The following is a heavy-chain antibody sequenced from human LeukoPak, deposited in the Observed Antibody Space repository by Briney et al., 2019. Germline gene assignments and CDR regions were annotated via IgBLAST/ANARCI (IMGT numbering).Heavy chain of an antibody. CDR3: ARRYCSGGSCYLQPFDY. V-gene: IGHV5-51*01. D-gene: IGHD2-15*01. J-gene: IGHJ4*02. CDR2: IYPGDSDT. CDR1: GYSFTSYW. Sequence: KPGESLKISCKGSGYSFTSYWIGWVRQMPGKGLEWMGIIYPGDSDTRYSPSFQGRVTISADKSISTAYLQWSSLKASDTAMYYCARRYCSGGSCYLQPFDYWGQGTLVTVSS.